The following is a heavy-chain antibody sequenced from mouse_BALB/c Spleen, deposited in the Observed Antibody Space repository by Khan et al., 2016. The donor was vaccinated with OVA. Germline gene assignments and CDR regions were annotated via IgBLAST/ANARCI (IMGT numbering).Heavy chain of an antibody. D-gene: IGHD1-1*02. CDR3: ARIKKMVAAYFDY. J-gene: IGHJ2*01. Sequence: QVRLQQSGAELVKAGASVKMSCKASGYTFTSYWMHWVKQRLGQGLEWFAETNPTNGRTYYNEKFKSKATLTVDQSSRTAYMLFSGPTFEDSAVYYCARIKKMVAAYFDYWGQGTTLTVSS. CDR2: TNPTNGRT. CDR1: GYTFTSYW. V-gene: IGHV1S81*02.